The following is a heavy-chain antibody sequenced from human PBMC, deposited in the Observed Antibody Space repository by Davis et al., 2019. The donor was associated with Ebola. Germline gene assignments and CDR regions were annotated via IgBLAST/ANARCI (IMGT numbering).Heavy chain of an antibody. CDR3: ALNSGYSSSWSDDDYFDY. D-gene: IGHD6-13*01. CDR1: GYTFTGYY. CDR2: INPNSGGT. J-gene: IGHJ4*02. Sequence: AASVKVSCKASGYTFTGYYMHWVRQAPGQGLEWMGRINPNSGGTNYAQKFQGRVTMTRDTSISTAYMELSRLRSDDTAVYYCALNSGYSSSWSDDDYFDYWGQGTLVTVSS. V-gene: IGHV1-2*06.